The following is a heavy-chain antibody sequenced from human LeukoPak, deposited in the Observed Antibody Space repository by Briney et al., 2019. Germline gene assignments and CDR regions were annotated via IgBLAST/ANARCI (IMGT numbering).Heavy chain of an antibody. CDR3: ARGYCGGDCYGD. J-gene: IGHJ4*02. V-gene: IGHV3-23*01. CDR1: GFTFSSYA. D-gene: IGHD2-21*02. CDR2: ISGSGGST. Sequence: GGSLRLSCAASGFTFSSYAMSWVRQAPGKGLEWVSAISGSGGSTYYADSVKGRFTISRDNTKSSLYLQMNSLRAEDMAVYYCARGYCGGDCYGDWGQGTLVIVSS.